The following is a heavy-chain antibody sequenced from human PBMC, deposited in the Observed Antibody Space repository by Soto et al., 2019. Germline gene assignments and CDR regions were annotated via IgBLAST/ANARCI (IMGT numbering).Heavy chain of an antibody. CDR3: ARDLRVYTVTTHDNWFQP. CDR2: INPSGGST. J-gene: IGHJ5*02. Sequence: ASVKVSCKASGYTFTSYYMHWVRQAAGQGLEWMGIINPSGGSTSYAQKFQGRVTMTRDTSTSTVYMELSSLRSEDTAVYYCARDLRVYTVTTHDNWFQPLGQGTLINVSS. V-gene: IGHV1-46*01. D-gene: IGHD4-17*01. CDR1: GYTFTSYY.